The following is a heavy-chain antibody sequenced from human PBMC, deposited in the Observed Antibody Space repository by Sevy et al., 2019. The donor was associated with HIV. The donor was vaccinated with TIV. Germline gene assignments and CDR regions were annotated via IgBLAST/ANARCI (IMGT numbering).Heavy chain of an antibody. CDR1: GYTFTGSY. J-gene: IGHJ3*02. Sequence: ASVKVSCKASGYTFTGSYMHWVRQAPGQGLEWMGWIIPIFGTPNYAQKFQGRVTIIADESASTAYMELSSLRSEDTALYYCAREGGVATTGDHDAFDIWGLGTLVTVSS. V-gene: IGHV1-69*13. CDR3: AREGGVATTGDHDAFDI. CDR2: IIPIFGTP. D-gene: IGHD7-27*01.